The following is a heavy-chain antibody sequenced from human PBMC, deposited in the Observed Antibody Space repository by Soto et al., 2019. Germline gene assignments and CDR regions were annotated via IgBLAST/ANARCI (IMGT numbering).Heavy chain of an antibody. J-gene: IGHJ4*02. V-gene: IGHV3-23*01. CDR2: ISGGGTTR. CDR1: GFTFSTYA. D-gene: IGHD4-17*01. CDR3: SKDRVDYGDYRGLDY. Sequence: EVQLLESGGGLDQLGGSLRPSWPPLGFTFSTYAMTWVRQAPGKGLEWVSAISGGGTTRYYADSVKGRFTISRDNSKNTLYLQMNSLRAEDTAVYYCSKDRVDYGDYRGLDYWGQGTLVTVSS.